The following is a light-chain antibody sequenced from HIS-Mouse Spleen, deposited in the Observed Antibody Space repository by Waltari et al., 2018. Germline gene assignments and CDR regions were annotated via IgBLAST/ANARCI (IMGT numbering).Light chain of an antibody. V-gene: IGKV2-28*01. CDR3: MQALQTPTW. Sequence: DIVMTQSPLSLPVTPGEPASISCRSSQSLLHSNGYNYLDWYLQKPGQSSQLLIYLGSNRASGVPDRFSGSGSGREFTLKSSRVEAEDVGVYYCMQALQTPTWFGQGTKVEIK. J-gene: IGKJ1*01. CDR1: QSLLHSNGYNY. CDR2: LGS.